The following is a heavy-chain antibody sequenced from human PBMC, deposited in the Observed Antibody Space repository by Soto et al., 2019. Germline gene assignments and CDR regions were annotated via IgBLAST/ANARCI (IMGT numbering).Heavy chain of an antibody. CDR2: INHSGST. CDR3: ARGLELLRVYYMDV. J-gene: IGHJ6*03. CDR1: GGSFSGYY. Sequence: SETLSLTCAVYGGSFSGYYWSWIRQPPGKGLEWIGEINHSGSTNYNPSLKSRVTISVDTSKNQFSLKLSSVTAADTAVYYCARGLELLRVYYMDVWGKGTTVTVSS. D-gene: IGHD1-7*01. V-gene: IGHV4-34*01.